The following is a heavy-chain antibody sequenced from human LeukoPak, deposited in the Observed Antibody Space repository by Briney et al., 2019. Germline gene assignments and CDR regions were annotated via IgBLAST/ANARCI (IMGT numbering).Heavy chain of an antibody. J-gene: IGHJ4*02. V-gene: IGHV3-66*01. Sequence: GGSLRLSCAASGFTFSSYGMHWVRQAPGKGLEWVSLIYSGGSTYYADSVKGRFTISRDSSKNTLFLQMNSLSAEDTAVYYCARGRVGATYYFDYWGQGTLVTVSS. CDR1: GFTFSSYG. CDR2: IYSGGST. CDR3: ARGRVGATYYFDY. D-gene: IGHD1-26*01.